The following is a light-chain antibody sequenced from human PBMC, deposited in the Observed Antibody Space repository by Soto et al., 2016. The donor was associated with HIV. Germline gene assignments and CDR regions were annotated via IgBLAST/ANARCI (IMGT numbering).Light chain of an antibody. CDR3: QTWDSNTEGVV. V-gene: IGLV3-1*01. Sequence: SYELTQPPSVSVSPGQTATLTCSGDKLGDKYVCWYQQKPGQSPLMVIYEDTKRPSGIPERFSGSNSGNTATLTINGTQAMDEADYYCQTWDSNTEGVVFSGGTKLTVL. CDR2: EDT. J-gene: IGLJ2*01. CDR1: KLGDKY.